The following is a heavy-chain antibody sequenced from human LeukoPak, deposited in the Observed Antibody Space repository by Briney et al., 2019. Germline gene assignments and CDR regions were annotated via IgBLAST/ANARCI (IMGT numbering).Heavy chain of an antibody. J-gene: IGHJ6*02. Sequence: GGSLRLSCAASGFTFSSYEMNWVRQAPGKGLEWVSYITSSGRTIYYADSVKGRFTVSRDNAKNSLYLQMNGLRAEDTAIYYCTKHITTDATTPFYYGMDVWGQGTTVTVSS. CDR2: ITSSGRTI. D-gene: IGHD3-22*01. V-gene: IGHV3-48*03. CDR1: GFTFSSYE. CDR3: TKHITTDATTPFYYGMDV.